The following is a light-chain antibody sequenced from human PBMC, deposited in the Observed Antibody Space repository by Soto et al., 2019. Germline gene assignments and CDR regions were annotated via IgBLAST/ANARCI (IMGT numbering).Light chain of an antibody. Sequence: DIVMTQSPDSLAVSLGETATINCKSSQSVLYSSNNKNYLAWYQQKPGQPPKLLIYWASTRESGVPDRFSGSGSETDFTLTISSLQAEDVAVYYCQQYYSIPPKYTFGQGTKLEIK. V-gene: IGKV4-1*01. CDR3: QQYYSIPPKYT. J-gene: IGKJ2*01. CDR1: QSVLYSSNNKNY. CDR2: WAS.